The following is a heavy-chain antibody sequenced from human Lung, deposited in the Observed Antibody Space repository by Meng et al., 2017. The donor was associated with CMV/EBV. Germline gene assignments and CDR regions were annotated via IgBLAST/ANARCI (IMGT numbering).Heavy chain of an antibody. CDR1: GFTFRNYG. D-gene: IGHD6-13*01. J-gene: IGHJ4*01. CDR2: IWSNGGTK. Sequence: GESLKISCTASGFTFRNYGVHWVRQAPGKGLEWVAFIWSNGGTKFYADSVDGRFTISRDNSRNVVYLQMDSLRPGDTAIYYCARDSISWYFDYWGPGALVPFSS. V-gene: IGHV3-30*02. CDR3: ARDSISWYFDY.